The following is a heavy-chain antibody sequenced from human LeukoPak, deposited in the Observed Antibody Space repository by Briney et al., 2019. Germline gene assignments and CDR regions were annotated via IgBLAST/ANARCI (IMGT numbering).Heavy chain of an antibody. J-gene: IGHJ5*02. CDR1: GGSISSYY. V-gene: IGHV4-59*08. CDR3: ARLFRVAGTRWFDP. CDR2: IYYSGST. Sequence: EASETLSLTCTVSGGSISSYYWSWVRQPPGKGLGWVGYIYYSGSTNYNPSLKSRVTISVDTSKNQFSLKLSSVTAADTAVYYCARLFRVAGTRWFDPWGQGTLVTVSS. D-gene: IGHD6-19*01.